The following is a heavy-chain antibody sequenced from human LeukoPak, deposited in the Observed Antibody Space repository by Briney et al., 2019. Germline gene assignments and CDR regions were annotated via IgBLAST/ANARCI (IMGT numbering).Heavy chain of an antibody. CDR3: TRNWSIAVASRDY. CDR1: GDSLSSNTYY. J-gene: IGHJ4*02. V-gene: IGHV4-39*01. Sequence: SETLSLTCTVSGDSLSSNTYYWVWIRQPPGKGLEWIATIYFSGSTYYNPSLKSRVTISVDTSKNQLSLKLGSVTAADTAVYYCTRNWSIAVASRDYGGQGTLVTASS. CDR2: IYFSGST. D-gene: IGHD6-19*01.